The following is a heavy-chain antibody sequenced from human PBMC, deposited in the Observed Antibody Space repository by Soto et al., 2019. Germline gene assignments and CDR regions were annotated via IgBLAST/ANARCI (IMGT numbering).Heavy chain of an antibody. V-gene: IGHV4-38-2*01. CDR1: GYSISSGYY. D-gene: IGHD3-10*01. Sequence: SETLSLTCAVSGYSISSGYYWGWIRQPPGKGLEWIGSIYHSGSTYYNPSLKSRVTISVDTSKNQFSLKLSSVTAADTAVYYCASDMVRDKSLFDYWGQGTLVTVSS. CDR3: ASDMVRDKSLFDY. CDR2: IYHSGST. J-gene: IGHJ4*02.